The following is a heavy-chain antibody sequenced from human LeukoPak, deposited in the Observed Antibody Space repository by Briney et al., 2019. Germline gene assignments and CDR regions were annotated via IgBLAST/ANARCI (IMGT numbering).Heavy chain of an antibody. CDR1: GGSIRSYY. V-gene: IGHV4-59*08. CDR3: ARRPRADIVVVPAAYWRGKHAFDI. D-gene: IGHD2-2*01. CDR2: IYYSGST. Sequence: SETLSLTCTVSGGSIRSYYWSWIRQPPGKELEWIGYIYYSGSTKYNPSLKSRATISVDTSKNQFSLKLSSVTAADTAVYYCARRPRADIVVVPAAYWRGKHAFDIWGQGTMVTVSS. J-gene: IGHJ3*02.